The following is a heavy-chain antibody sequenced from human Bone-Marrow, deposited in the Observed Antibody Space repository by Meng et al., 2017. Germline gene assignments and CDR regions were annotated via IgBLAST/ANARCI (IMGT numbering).Heavy chain of an antibody. J-gene: IGHJ6*02. V-gene: IGHV4-61*01. D-gene: IGHD6-19*01. CDR2: IYYGGST. Sequence: GSLRLSCTVSGGSVSSGSYYWSWIRQPPGKGLEWIGYIYYGGSTNYNPSLKSRVTISVDTSKNQFSLKLSSVTAADTAVYYCARGVANDQWLVPESQYYYYGMDVWGQGNTVNGAS. CDR3: ARGVANDQWLVPESQYYYYGMDV. CDR1: GGSVSSGSYY.